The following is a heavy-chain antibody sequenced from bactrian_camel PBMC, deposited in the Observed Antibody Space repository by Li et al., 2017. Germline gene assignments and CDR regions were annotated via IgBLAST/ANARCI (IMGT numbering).Heavy chain of an antibody. J-gene: IGHJ4*01. Sequence: HVQLVESGGGSVQAGGSLRLSCASSGFTNSSFSTYCMAWFRQAPGKEREGVAYIHMSGSTRYPDSVKGRFTISKDNAKNTLYLQMNTLKPEDTAMYYCAKDRSYGTRNWVQSTRGQGTQVTVS. CDR3: AKDRSYGTRNWVQST. V-gene: IGHV3S1*01. D-gene: IGHD3*01. CDR1: GFTNSSFSTYC. CDR2: IHMSGST.